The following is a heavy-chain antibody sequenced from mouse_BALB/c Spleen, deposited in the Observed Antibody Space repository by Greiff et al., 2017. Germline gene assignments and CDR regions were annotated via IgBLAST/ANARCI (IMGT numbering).Heavy chain of an antibody. V-gene: IGHV3-8*02. CDR3: ARGYGSSRGFAY. J-gene: IGHJ3*01. CDR2: ISYSGST. D-gene: IGHD1-1*01. Sequence: EVMLVESGPSLVKPSQTLSLTCSVTGDSITSGYWNWIRKFPGNKLEYMGYISYSGSTYYNPSLKSQISITRDTSKNQYYLQLNSVTTEDTATYYCARGYGSSRGFAYWGQGTLVTVSA. CDR1: GDSITSGY.